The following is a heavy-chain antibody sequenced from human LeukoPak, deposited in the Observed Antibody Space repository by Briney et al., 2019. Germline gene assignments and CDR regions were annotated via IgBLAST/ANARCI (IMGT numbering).Heavy chain of an antibody. D-gene: IGHD4-23*01. CDR1: GGSISSYY. CDR2: IYYSGST. CDR3: ARVNLSTTVVTPALTYYYGMDV. J-gene: IGHJ6*02. Sequence: SETLSLTCTVSGGSISSYYWSWIRHPQGPGLERDGYIYYSGSTNYNPSLKSRATISVDTSKNQFSLKLSSVTAADTAVYYCARVNLSTTVVTPALTYYYGMDVWGQGTTVTVSS. V-gene: IGHV4-59*01.